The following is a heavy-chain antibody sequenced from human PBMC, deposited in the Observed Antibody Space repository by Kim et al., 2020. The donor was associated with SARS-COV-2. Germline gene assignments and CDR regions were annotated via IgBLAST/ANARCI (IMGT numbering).Heavy chain of an antibody. D-gene: IGHD5-18*01. CDR2: IYYSGST. CDR1: GGSISSYY. V-gene: IGHV4-59*01. J-gene: IGHJ4*02. CDR3: ARLYSYGREIDY. Sequence: SETLSLTCTVSGGSISSYYWSWIRQPPGKGLEWIGYIYYSGSTNYNPSLKSRVTISVDTSKNQFSLKLSSVTAADTAVYYCARLYSYGREIDYWGQGTLVTVS.